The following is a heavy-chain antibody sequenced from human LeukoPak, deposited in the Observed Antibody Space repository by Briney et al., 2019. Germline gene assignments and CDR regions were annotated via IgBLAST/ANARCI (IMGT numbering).Heavy chain of an antibody. CDR3: AKDRGLYGGYDWDY. D-gene: IGHD5-12*01. CDR2: ISGSSDNT. Sequence: TGGSLRLSCAVSGFTYRSHAMSWVRQAPGKGLEWVSVISGSSDNTYYADSVQGRFTISRDNSKNTVYLQMNSLRAEDTAVYYCAKDRGLYGGYDWDYWGQGTLVTVSS. CDR1: GFTYRSHA. V-gene: IGHV3-23*01. J-gene: IGHJ4*02.